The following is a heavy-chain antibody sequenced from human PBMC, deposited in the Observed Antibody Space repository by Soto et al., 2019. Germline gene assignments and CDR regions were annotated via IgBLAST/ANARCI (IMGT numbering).Heavy chain of an antibody. CDR2: IKSKTDGGTT. J-gene: IGHJ6*02. D-gene: IGHD5-18*01. V-gene: IGHV3-15*01. Sequence: PGGSLRLSCAASGFTFSNAWMSWVRQAPGKGLEWVGRIKSKTDGGTTDYAAPVKGRFTISRDDSKNTLYLQMNSLKTEDTAVYYCTTERIPLSPHVDTAMANKYYYYYGMDVWGQGTTVTVSS. CDR1: GFTFSNAW. CDR3: TTERIPLSPHVDTAMANKYYYYYGMDV.